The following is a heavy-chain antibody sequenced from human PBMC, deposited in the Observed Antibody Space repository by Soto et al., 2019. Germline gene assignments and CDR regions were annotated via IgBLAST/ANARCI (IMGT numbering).Heavy chain of an antibody. J-gene: IGHJ3*02. Sequence: GGSLRLSCAASGSTFSSYAMSWVRQAPGKGLEWVSVIWYDGSNKYYADSVKGRFTISRDNSKNTLYLQMNSLRAEDTAVYYCAREYCSGGSCYSDAFDIWGQGTMVTVSS. CDR3: AREYCSGGSCYSDAFDI. V-gene: IGHV3-33*08. D-gene: IGHD2-15*01. CDR2: IWYDGSNK. CDR1: GSTFSSYA.